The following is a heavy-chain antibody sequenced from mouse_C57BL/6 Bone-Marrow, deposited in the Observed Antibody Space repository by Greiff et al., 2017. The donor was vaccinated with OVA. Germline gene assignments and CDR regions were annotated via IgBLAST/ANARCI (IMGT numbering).Heavy chain of an antibody. D-gene: IGHD3-1*01. CDR2: IYPSDSET. CDR3: ARSGWESYAMDY. J-gene: IGHJ4*01. Sequence: QVQLQQPGAELVRPGSSVKLSCKASGYTFTSYWMDWVKQRPGQGLEWIGNIYPSDSETHYNQKFKDKATLTVDKSSSTAYMQLSSLTSEDSAVYFCARSGWESYAMDYWGQGTSVTVSS. CDR1: GYTFTSYW. V-gene: IGHV1-61*01.